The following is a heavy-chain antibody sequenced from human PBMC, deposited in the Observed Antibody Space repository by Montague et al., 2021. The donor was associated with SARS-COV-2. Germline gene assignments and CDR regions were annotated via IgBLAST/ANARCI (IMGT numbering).Heavy chain of an antibody. CDR1: GGSITGYY. CDR2: IYDGGAV. D-gene: IGHD4-23*01. V-gene: IGHV4-59*01. Sequence: SETLSLTCTVSGGSITGYYWSWLRRSPGKGLEWIAYIYDGGAVNYNPSFGSRVTISTDTSKNQLSLKVNSVTAADTAVYYCVRDHPYGGPRGAYDIWGQGTVATVSS. J-gene: IGHJ3*02. CDR3: VRDHPYGGPRGAYDI.